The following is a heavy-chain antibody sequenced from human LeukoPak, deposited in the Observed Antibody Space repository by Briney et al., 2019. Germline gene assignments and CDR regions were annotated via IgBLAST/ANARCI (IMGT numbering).Heavy chain of an antibody. CDR3: ARVDTGGYSYGYYGMDV. CDR1: GYTFTSYA. D-gene: IGHD5-18*01. V-gene: IGHV7-4-1*02. J-gene: IGHJ6*02. Sequence: ASVKVSCKASGYTFTSYAMNWVRQAPGQGLEWMGWINTNTGNPTYAQGFTGRFVFSLDTFVSTAYLQISSLKAEDTAVYYCARVDTGGYSYGYYGMDVWGQGTTVTVSS. CDR2: INTNTGNP.